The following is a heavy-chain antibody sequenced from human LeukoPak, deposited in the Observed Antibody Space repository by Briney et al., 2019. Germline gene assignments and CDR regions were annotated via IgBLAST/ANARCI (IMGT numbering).Heavy chain of an antibody. CDR3: ARARGYSSSWYSPRDGAFDI. CDR2: IYYSGST. V-gene: IGHV4-39*07. D-gene: IGHD6-13*01. J-gene: IGHJ3*02. Sequence: SETLSLTCTVSGGSISSSSYYWGWIRQPPGKGLEWIGSIYYSGSTYYNPSLKSRVTMSVDTSKNQFSLKLSSVTAADTAVYYCARARGYSSSWYSPRDGAFDIWGQGTMVTVSS. CDR1: GGSISSSSYY.